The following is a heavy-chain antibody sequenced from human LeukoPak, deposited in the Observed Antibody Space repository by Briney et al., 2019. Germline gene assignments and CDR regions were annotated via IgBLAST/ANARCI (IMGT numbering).Heavy chain of an antibody. J-gene: IGHJ4*02. V-gene: IGHV4-59*08. CDR3: ARGDFDY. Sequence: SQTLSLTCTVSGGSISSYYWSWIRQPPGKGLEWIGYIYYSGSTNYNPSLKSRVTISVDTSKNQFSLKLSSVTAADTAVYYCARGDFDYWGQGTLVTVSS. CDR2: IYYSGST. CDR1: GGSISSYY.